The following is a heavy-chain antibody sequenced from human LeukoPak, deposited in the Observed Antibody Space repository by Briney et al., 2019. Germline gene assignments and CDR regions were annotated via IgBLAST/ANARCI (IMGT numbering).Heavy chain of an antibody. CDR3: EGVRGFIEIDY. D-gene: IGHD3-10*01. V-gene: IGHV3-23*01. CDR1: GFTFSNYV. Sequence: GGSWRLSCAIFGFTFSNYVMSWGGQALGKGLDAMSVIGSSDINTYFANSVKGRFLITRETSTNTVYLQMTSLRADDTALYYCEGVRGFIEIDYWGKGTMVTISS. CDR2: IGSSDINT. J-gene: IGHJ4*02.